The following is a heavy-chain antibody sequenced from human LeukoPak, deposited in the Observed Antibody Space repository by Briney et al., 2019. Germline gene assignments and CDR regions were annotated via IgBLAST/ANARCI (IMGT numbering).Heavy chain of an antibody. D-gene: IGHD4-17*01. CDR3: ARVEVSTVTID. V-gene: IGHV4-61*02. CDR2: IYTSGTT. Sequence: SQTLSLTCTVSGGSISSGSYYWRWIRQPAGKGLEWIGRIYTSGTTNYNPSLKSRVTISVDTSKNQFSLKLSSVTAADTAVYYCARVEVSTVTIDWGQGTLVTVSS. CDR1: GGSISSGSYY. J-gene: IGHJ4*02.